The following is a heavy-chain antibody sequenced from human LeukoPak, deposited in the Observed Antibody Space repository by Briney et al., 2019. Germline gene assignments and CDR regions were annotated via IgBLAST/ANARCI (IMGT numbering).Heavy chain of an antibody. Sequence: GRSLRLSCAASGFTFSSYGMHWVRQAPGKGLEWVAVIWYDGSNKYYADSVKGRFTISRDNSKNTLYLQMNSLRAEDTAVYYCARDLPDCSSTSCYKAVAFDIWGQGTMVTVSS. CDR1: GFTFSSYG. J-gene: IGHJ3*02. CDR2: IWYDGSNK. D-gene: IGHD2-2*02. V-gene: IGHV3-33*01. CDR3: ARDLPDCSSTSCYKAVAFDI.